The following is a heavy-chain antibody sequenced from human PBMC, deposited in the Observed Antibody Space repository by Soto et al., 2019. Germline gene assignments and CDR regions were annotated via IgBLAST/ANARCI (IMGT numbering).Heavy chain of an antibody. CDR3: TGSLLAYCTVDKCPTDYYSCGMDV. J-gene: IGHJ6*02. D-gene: IGHD2-8*02. V-gene: IGHV3-73*02. CDR2: IRTKANSYST. Sequence: EVQLVESGGGLVQPGESLKLSCAASGFTFRGSAMHWVRQASGKGLEWVGRIRTKANSYSTAYAASVQGSFTISRDDSKSTAYLQVNSLKTEDTALYYCTGSLLAYCTVDKCPTDYYSCGMDVWGPGTVVTVSS. CDR1: GFTFRGSA.